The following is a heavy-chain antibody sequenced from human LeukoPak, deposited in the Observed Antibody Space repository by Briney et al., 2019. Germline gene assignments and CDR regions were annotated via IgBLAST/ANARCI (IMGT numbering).Heavy chain of an antibody. J-gene: IGHJ6*03. CDR2: IYNTGST. D-gene: IGHD1-1*01. CDR1: GGSISNGIYY. V-gene: IGHV4-61*02. CDR3: VREYWNGIYMDV. Sequence: SETPSLTCTVSGGSISNGIYYWNWIRQPAGKGLEWIGRIYNTGSTNYSPSLKSRVTISVDTSKNQFSLKLSSVTAADTAVYFCVREYWNGIYMDVWGKGATVTVSS.